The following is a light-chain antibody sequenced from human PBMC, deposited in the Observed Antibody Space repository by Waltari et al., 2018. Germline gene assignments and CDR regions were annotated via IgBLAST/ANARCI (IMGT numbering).Light chain of an antibody. V-gene: IGKV4-1*01. CDR1: QSVLKSTNKKNY. CDR3: QQYYYNPWT. Sequence: DIVVTQSPDSLAVALGESAQLSCKSSQSVLKSTNKKNYLAVYQQKPVQPPRLLFYWASTRESGVPDRFRGSGSGTDFTLTISSLQADDVAVYHCQQYYYNPWTFGQGTKVEIK. J-gene: IGKJ1*01. CDR2: WAS.